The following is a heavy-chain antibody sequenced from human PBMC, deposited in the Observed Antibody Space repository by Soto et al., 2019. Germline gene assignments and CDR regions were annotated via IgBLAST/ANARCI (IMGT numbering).Heavy chain of an antibody. CDR1: GGSISSGGYY. D-gene: IGHD3-22*01. CDR2: IYYSGST. V-gene: IGHV4-31*03. J-gene: IGHJ4*02. Sequence: QVQLQESGPGLVKPSQTLSLTCTVSGGSISSGGYYWSWIRQHPGKGLEWIGYIYYSGSTYYNPSLTSRVTISVDTSKNQFSLKLSSVTAADTAVYYCARDVAHSNKRTFDYWGQGTLVTVSS. CDR3: ARDVAHSNKRTFDY.